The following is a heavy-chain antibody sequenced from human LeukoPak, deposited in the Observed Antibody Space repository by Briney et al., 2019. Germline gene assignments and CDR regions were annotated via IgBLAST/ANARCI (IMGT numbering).Heavy chain of an antibody. CDR3: ASLADWYYYDSSGYPLGAFDI. CDR2: IYYSGST. CDR1: GGSISGYY. V-gene: IGHV4-59*01. D-gene: IGHD3-22*01. Sequence: ASETLSLTCTVSGGSISGYYWSWIRQSPGKGLEYIGYIYYSGSTNHNPSLKSRVTISVDTSKNQFSLKLSSVTAADTAVYYCASLADWYYYDSSGYPLGAFDIWGQGTMVTVSS. J-gene: IGHJ3*02.